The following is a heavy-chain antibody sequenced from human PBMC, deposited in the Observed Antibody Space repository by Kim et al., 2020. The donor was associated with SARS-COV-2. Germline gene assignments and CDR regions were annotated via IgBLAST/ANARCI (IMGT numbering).Heavy chain of an antibody. D-gene: IGHD2-15*01. Sequence: SVKVSCKASGGTFSSYAISWVRQAPGQGLEWMGGIIPIFGTANYAQKFQGRVTITADESTSTAYMELSSLRSEDTAVYDCARDHSDPDYYFDYWGQGTMVTVSS. CDR1: GGTFSSYA. V-gene: IGHV1-69*13. J-gene: IGHJ4*02. CDR3: ARDHSDPDYYFDY. CDR2: IIPIFGTA.